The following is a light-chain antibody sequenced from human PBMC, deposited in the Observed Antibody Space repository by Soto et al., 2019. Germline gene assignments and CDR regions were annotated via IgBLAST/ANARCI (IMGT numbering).Light chain of an antibody. CDR1: QGISSW. V-gene: IGKV1-12*01. Sequence: DIQMTQSPSSVSASVGDRVTITCRASQGISSWLDWYQQKPGKAPKLLIYAATSLQSGVPSRFSGSGSGTDFTLTISRLKPEDSATYYCQQANSFPRTFGQGTKVDIE. CDR2: AAT. CDR3: QQANSFPRT. J-gene: IGKJ1*01.